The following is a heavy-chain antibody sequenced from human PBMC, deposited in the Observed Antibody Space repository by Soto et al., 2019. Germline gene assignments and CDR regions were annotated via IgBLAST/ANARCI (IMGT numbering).Heavy chain of an antibody. CDR2: INAGNGDT. Sequence: ASVKVSCKASGYTFNNYGMHWVRQAPGQRLEWMGWINAGNGDTKYSQNFQGRVTITRDTSASTAYMELSSLRSEDTAVYFCAWAMAGLFADDALGPCGQGTLGT. CDR1: GYTFNNYG. CDR3: AWAMAGLFADDALGP. J-gene: IGHJ4*03. D-gene: IGHD6-19*01. V-gene: IGHV1-3*01.